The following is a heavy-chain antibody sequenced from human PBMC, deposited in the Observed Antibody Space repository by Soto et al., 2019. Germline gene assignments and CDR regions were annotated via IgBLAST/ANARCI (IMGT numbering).Heavy chain of an antibody. CDR1: GYRFIDYF. D-gene: IGHD6-13*01. J-gene: IGHJ4*02. CDR3: ARDQSSSHPFDY. Sequence: ASVKVSCKASGYRFIDYFMHWVRRAPGQGLEWMGWINPKSGGTKIAQKFQGRTTMTRDTSINTVFMELSRLTSDDTAVYYCARDQSSSHPFDYWGQGTLVTVSS. CDR2: INPKSGGT. V-gene: IGHV1-2*02.